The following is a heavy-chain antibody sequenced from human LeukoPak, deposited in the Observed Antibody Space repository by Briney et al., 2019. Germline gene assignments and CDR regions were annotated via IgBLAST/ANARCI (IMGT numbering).Heavy chain of an antibody. CDR2: IKQDGSDK. V-gene: IGHV3-7*01. Sequence: PGGSLRLSCAASGFTFTKYWMTWVRQAPGKGLEWVGNIKQDGSDKNYMDSVKGRFTISRDNSKNTLYLQMNSLRAEDTAVYYCARDQGNSGCSDYWGQGTLVTVSS. D-gene: IGHD6-19*01. CDR3: ARDQGNSGCSDY. CDR1: GFTFTKYW. J-gene: IGHJ4*02.